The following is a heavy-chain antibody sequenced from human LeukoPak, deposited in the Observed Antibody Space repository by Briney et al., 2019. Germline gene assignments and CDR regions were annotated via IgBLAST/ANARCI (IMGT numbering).Heavy chain of an antibody. D-gene: IGHD7-27*01. J-gene: IGHJ4*02. CDR2: ISYSGRA. V-gene: IGHV4-59*01. Sequence: SGTLSLTCTVSGGSISSYYWSWIRQPPGKGLEWIGYISYSGRANYNPSLKSRVTISVDTSKNQFSLRLSSVTAADTAVYYCARRTGDLYYFDYWGQGTLVTVSS. CDR3: ARRTGDLYYFDY. CDR1: GGSISSYY.